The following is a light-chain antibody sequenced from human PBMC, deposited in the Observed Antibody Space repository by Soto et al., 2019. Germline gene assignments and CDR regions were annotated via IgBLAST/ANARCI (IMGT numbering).Light chain of an antibody. V-gene: IGLV1-51*01. CDR3: GTWDSSLSAVV. CDR1: SSNTGNNY. CDR2: DND. J-gene: IGLJ2*01. Sequence: QSVLTQPPSVSAAPGQKVTISCSGSSSNTGNNYVSWYQQLPGTAPKLLIYDNDQRPLGIPDRFSGSTSGTSATLGITGLQTGDEAHYYCGTWDSSLSAVVFGGGTKVTVL.